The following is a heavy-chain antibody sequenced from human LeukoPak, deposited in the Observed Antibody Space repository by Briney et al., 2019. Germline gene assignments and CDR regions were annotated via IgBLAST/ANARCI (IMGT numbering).Heavy chain of an antibody. CDR2: INHSGST. D-gene: IGHD5-12*01. CDR1: GGSFSGYY. Sequence: SETLSLICAAYGGSFSGYYWSWIRQPPGKGLEWIEEINHSGSTNYHPPLKSRVTISEDTSKKQFSLKLSSVAAADTAVYYCASTHSRLRFGASHWAHLFDYWGQGTLVTVSS. V-gene: IGHV4-34*01. CDR3: ASTHSRLRFGASHWAHLFDY. J-gene: IGHJ4*02.